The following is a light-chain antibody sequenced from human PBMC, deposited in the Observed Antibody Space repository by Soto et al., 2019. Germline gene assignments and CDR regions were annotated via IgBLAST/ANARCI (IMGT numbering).Light chain of an antibody. CDR1: QSVGTY. CDR2: DAS. CDR3: QQRSNWPX. Sequence: IVLTQSPATLSLSPGERATLSCRASQSVGTYLAWHQQKPGQAPRLLIYDASNRATGIPARFSGSGSGTDFTLTISSLEPEDFAVYYCQQRSNWPXFXPGXXVDIK. V-gene: IGKV3-11*01. J-gene: IGKJ3*01.